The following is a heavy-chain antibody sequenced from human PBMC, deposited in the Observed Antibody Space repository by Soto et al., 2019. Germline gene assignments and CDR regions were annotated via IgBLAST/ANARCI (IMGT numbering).Heavy chain of an antibody. CDR3: ARSYYGSGSFFDY. J-gene: IGHJ4*02. CDR2: IIPILGIA. CDR1: GGTFSSYT. D-gene: IGHD3-10*01. Sequence: QVQLVQSGAEVKKPGSSVKVYCKASGGTFSSYTISWVRQAHGQGLEWMGRIIPILGIANYAQKFQGRVTITADKSTSTVYMELSSLRSEDTAVYYCARSYYGSGSFFDYWGQGTLVTVSS. V-gene: IGHV1-69*02.